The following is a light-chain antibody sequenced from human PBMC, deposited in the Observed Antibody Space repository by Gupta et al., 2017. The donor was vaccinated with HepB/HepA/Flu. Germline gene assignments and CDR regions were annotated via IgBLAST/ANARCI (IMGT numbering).Light chain of an antibody. CDR2: YDS. V-gene: IGLV3-21*04. J-gene: IGLJ2*01. CDR1: NIGGKS. CDR3: QVGDTSSDHPVR. Sequence: SYVLTQPPSVSVAPGKTASITCGGNNIGGKSVHWYQQKPAQAPLLVINYDSDRPSGIPEQFSGTNSGNTATLTISWVEAGDEADYYCQVGDTSSDHPVRFGGGTTLTV.